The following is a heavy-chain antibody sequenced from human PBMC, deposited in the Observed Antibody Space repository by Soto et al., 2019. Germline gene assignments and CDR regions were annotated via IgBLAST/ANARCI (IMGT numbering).Heavy chain of an antibody. CDR3: ARGTALIYGDYPGAGYFDF. CDR1: GGSISSYY. V-gene: IGHV4-59*01. Sequence: QLQLQESGPRLVKSSETLSLTCTVSGGSISSYYWRWIRQSPGSGLEWIGYVHYMGTTNYNPSLKSRVAMSLDSSKRHFSLTLNSVTAADTAVYYCARGTALIYGDYPGAGYFDFWGQGIQVTVSS. CDR2: VHYMGTT. J-gene: IGHJ4*02. D-gene: IGHD4-17*01.